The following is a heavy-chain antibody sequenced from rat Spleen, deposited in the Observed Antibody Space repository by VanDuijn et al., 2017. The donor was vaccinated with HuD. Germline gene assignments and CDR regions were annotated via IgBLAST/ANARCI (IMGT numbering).Heavy chain of an antibody. CDR2: ISSTRGTI. CDR1: GFTFSDYG. Sequence: EVQLVESGGGLVQPGRSLKLSCVAAGFTFSDYGMNWIRQAPGKGLEWVAYISSTRGTIYYADTVKGRITLSRENAKNTLYLQLSSLRSEDTATYYCARSRYFDFWGPGTMVTVSS. V-gene: IGHV5-34*01. CDR3: ARSRYFDF. J-gene: IGHJ1*01.